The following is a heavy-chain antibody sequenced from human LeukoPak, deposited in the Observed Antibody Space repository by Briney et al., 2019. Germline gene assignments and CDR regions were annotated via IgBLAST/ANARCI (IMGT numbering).Heavy chain of an antibody. CDR3: ARTFYSSGTGVPIYY. CDR2: ISYDGSNK. D-gene: IGHD6-19*01. Sequence: GGSLRLSCAVSGFTFSSYAMHWVREAPGKGLEWVAVISYDGSNKYYADSVKGRFTISRDNSKNTLYLQMNSLRAEDTAVYYCARTFYSSGTGVPIYYWGQGTLVTVSS. V-gene: IGHV3-30-3*01. CDR1: GFTFSSYA. J-gene: IGHJ4*02.